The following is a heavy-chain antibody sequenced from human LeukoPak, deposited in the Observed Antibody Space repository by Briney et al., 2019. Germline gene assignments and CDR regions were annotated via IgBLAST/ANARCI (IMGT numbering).Heavy chain of an antibody. D-gene: IGHD1-1*01. CDR1: GFNFSSYE. V-gene: IGHV3-48*03. CDR2: ISTSGTII. J-gene: IGHJ6*03. CDR3: ARAQERRTYYYYYYMDV. Sequence: GGSLTLSCAASGFNFSSYEMNWVRQAPAKGLEWVSYISTSGTIIYYSDSVKGRFTISRDNAKNSLYLQMNSLRAEDTAVYYCARAQERRTYYYYYYMDVWGKGTTVTVSS.